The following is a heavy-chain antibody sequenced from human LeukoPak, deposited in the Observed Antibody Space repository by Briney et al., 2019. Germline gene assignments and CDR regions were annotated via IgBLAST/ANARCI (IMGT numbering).Heavy chain of an antibody. CDR1: GGSISSYY. CDR2: ISDIGSI. CDR3: AGHHPRNTVDF. Sequence: SDTLSLTCTVSGGSISSYYWSWIRQPPGKGLEWIAYISDIGSINYNPSLKSRVTISLDTSKNQFSLKLSSVTAADTAVYYCAGHHPRNTVDFWGQGTLVTVSS. D-gene: IGHD2/OR15-2a*01. V-gene: IGHV4-59*08. J-gene: IGHJ4*02.